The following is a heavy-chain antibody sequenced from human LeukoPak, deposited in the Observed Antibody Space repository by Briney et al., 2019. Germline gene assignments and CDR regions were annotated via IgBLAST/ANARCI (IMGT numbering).Heavy chain of an antibody. CDR3: ARAGFDFLTGSTERFDL. V-gene: IGHV4-31*03. CDR2: ISYTGST. D-gene: IGHD3-9*01. CDR1: NGSISSGLYY. Sequence: SETLSLTCTVSNGSISSGLYYWSWIRQHPGQGLEWIGYISYTGSTYYNPSLNGRLIISVDTSKNQFSLNLNSVTAADTAVYFCARAGFDFLTGSTERFDLWGQGTLVTVSS. J-gene: IGHJ5*02.